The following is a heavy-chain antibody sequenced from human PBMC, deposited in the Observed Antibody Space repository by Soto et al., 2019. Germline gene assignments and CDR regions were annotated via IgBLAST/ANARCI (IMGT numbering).Heavy chain of an antibody. CDR3: ARPGLTASSSFDY. Sequence: PGESLKISCKGSGYSFTTYCIGWVRQMPGKGLEWMGIIYPDDSDTRYSPSFQGQVTISADKSINTAYLQWSSLKASDSAMYYCARPGLTASSSFDYWGQGTMVTV. V-gene: IGHV5-51*01. CDR2: IYPDDSDT. J-gene: IGHJ4*02. CDR1: GYSFTTYC. D-gene: IGHD6-6*01.